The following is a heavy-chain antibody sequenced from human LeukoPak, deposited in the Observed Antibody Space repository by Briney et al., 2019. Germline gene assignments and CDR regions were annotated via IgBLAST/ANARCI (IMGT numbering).Heavy chain of an antibody. J-gene: IGHJ6*02. CDR1: GYIFTNNH. Sequence: ASVKVSCKASGYIFTNNHMHWVRQAPGQGLEWMGIINLSGGSTSYAQKFQGRVTMTRDTSTGTVYMELSSLRSEDTAIYYCARQMAAAENYFYYGMDVWGQGTTVTVSS. CDR2: INLSGGST. V-gene: IGHV1-46*01. D-gene: IGHD6-13*01. CDR3: ARQMAAAENYFYYGMDV.